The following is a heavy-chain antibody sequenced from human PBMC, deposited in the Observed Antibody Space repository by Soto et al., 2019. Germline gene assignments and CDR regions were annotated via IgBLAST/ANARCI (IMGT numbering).Heavy chain of an antibody. CDR1: GGSISSGDYY. V-gene: IGHV4-30-4*01. CDR2: IYYSGTT. Sequence: QVQLQESGPGLVKPSQTLSLTCTVSGGSISSGDYYWSWIRQPPGKGMEWIGYIYYSGTTYYNPTLKSRVTLTVDTSKNQFPLKLSSVAAADTAVYYWARDSGYGDRNWFDPWGQGTLVTVSS. D-gene: IGHD4-17*01. J-gene: IGHJ5*02. CDR3: ARDSGYGDRNWFDP.